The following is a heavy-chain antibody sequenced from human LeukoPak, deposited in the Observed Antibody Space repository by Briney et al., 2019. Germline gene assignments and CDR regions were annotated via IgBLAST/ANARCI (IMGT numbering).Heavy chain of an antibody. CDR1: GFIFSTYS. J-gene: IGHJ4*02. CDR2: ISSSSSYI. V-gene: IGHV3-21*01. D-gene: IGHD3-22*01. Sequence: GGSLRLSCAASGFIFSTYSMNWVRQAPGKGLEWVSSISSSSSYIYYADSVKGRFTISRDNANNTLDLQMDSLRAEETAVYYCAGGTYYYDSSGLGYWGERSLVTVCS. CDR3: AGGTYYYDSSGLGY.